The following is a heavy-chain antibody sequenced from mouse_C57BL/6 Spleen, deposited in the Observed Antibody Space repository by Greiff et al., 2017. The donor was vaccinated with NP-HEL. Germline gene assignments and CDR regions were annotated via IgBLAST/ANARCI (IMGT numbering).Heavy chain of an antibody. CDR3: ASPTTVVASRYFDV. CDR1: GSSLPDYN. J-gene: IGHJ1*03. V-gene: IGHV1-39*01. CDR2: INPNYGTT. D-gene: IGHD1-1*01. Sequence: VQLQQSGPELVKPGASVRISCRASGSSLPDYNLTWVNQGNGKALDWFGVINPNYGTTSYNQKFKGKATLTVDQSSSTAYMQLNSLTSEDSAVYYCASPTTVVASRYFDVWGTGTTVTVSS.